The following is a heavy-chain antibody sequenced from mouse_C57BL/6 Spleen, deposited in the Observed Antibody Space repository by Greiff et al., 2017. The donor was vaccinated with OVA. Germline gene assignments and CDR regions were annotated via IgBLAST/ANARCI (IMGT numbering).Heavy chain of an antibody. V-gene: IGHV1-53*01. CDR1: GYTFTSSW. J-gene: IGHJ3*01. CDR2: INPRNGGT. CDR3: ARGDYYGSSPFAY. D-gene: IGHD1-1*01. Sequence: QVQLKQPGTDLVKPGASVKLSCKASGYTFTSSWMHWVKQRPGQGLEWIGNINPRNGGTNYNEKFKSKATLTVDKSSSTAYMQSSSLTSEDSAVYYGARGDYYGSSPFAYWGQGTLVTVSA.